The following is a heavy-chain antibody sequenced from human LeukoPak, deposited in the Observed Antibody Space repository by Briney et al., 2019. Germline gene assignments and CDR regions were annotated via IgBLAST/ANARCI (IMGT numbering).Heavy chain of an antibody. D-gene: IGHD3-10*01. V-gene: IGHV3-13*01. CDR3: AREMSGSGENY. CDR1: GFTFSSYD. Sequence: GGSLRLSCTASGFTFSSYDMHWVRQATGKGLEWVSVIGTAGDTYYSGSVKGRFTISRDNSKNTLYLHLNSLRAGDTAVYYCAREMSGSGENYWGQGNLVAVSS. CDR2: IGTAGDT. J-gene: IGHJ4*02.